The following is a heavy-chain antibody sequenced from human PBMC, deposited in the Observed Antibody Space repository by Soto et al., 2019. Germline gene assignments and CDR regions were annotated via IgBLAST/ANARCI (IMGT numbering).Heavy chain of an antibody. CDR2: IYYSGST. CDR3: ARAPYDYIWGSYRNFLFDY. J-gene: IGHJ4*02. D-gene: IGHD3-16*02. V-gene: IGHV4-31*03. Sequence: KTSETLSLTCTVSGGSISSGGYYWSWIRQHPGKGLEWIGYIYYSGSTYYNPSLKSRVTISVDTSKNQFSLKLSSVTAADTAVYYCARAPYDYIWGSYRNFLFDYWGQGTLVTVSS. CDR1: GGSISSGGYY.